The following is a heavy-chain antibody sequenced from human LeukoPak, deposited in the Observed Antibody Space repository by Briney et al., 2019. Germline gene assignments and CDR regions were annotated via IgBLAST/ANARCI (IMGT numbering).Heavy chain of an antibody. CDR3: AREATMINPDAFDI. D-gene: IGHD3-22*01. J-gene: IGHJ3*02. CDR2: ISSSSSYI. CDR1: GFTFSSYS. V-gene: IGHV3-21*01. Sequence: VGSLRLSCAASGFTFSSYSMNWVRQAPGKGLEWVSSISSSSSYIYYADSVKGRFTISRDNAKNSLYLQMNSLRAEDTAVYYCAREATMINPDAFDIWGQGTMVTVSS.